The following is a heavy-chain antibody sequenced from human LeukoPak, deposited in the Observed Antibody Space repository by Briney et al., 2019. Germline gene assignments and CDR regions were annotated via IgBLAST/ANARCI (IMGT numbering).Heavy chain of an antibody. CDR1: GFTFSTAW. D-gene: IGHD4-23*01. J-gene: IGHJ6*03. V-gene: IGHV3-15*01. CDR3: AKGSKATTVVYYYYMDV. CDR2: IKSQNAGGTA. Sequence: GGSLRLSCVASGFTFSTAWMAWLRQAPGKGLEWVARIKSQNAGGTADYAAPVKGRFTISRDDSKNTLFLQMNSLKTEDTAVYYCAKGSKATTVVYYYYMDVWGKGTTVTVSS.